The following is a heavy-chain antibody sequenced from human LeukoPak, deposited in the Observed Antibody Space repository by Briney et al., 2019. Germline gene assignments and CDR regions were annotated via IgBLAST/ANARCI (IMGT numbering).Heavy chain of an antibody. D-gene: IGHD2-2*01. CDR2: VNPNSGNT. J-gene: IGHJ5*02. CDR1: GYTFANYE. V-gene: IGHV1-8*03. CDR3: ASFACSSTSCPYNWFDP. Sequence: ASVKVSCKASGYTFANYEIHWVRQATGQGLEWMAWVNPNSGNTNYAQKFQGRVTVTRNTFISTAYMELGSLGFEDTAVYYCASFACSSTSCPYNWFDPWGQGTLVTVSS.